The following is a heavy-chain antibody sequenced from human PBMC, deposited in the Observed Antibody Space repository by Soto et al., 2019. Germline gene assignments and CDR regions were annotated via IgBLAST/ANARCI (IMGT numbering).Heavy chain of an antibody. Sequence: GGSLRLSCAASGFSFDNFGMSWVRQAPGKGLEWVAVISYDGSNNYYADSVKGRFTISRDNSKNTLYLQMNSLRAEDTAVYYCARDFGSLGATIDYWGQGTLVTVSS. V-gene: IGHV3-30*03. CDR2: ISYDGSNN. J-gene: IGHJ4*02. D-gene: IGHD1-26*01. CDR3: ARDFGSLGATIDY. CDR1: GFSFDNFG.